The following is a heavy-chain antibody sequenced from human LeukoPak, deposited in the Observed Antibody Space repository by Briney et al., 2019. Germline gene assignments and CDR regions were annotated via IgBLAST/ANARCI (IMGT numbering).Heavy chain of an antibody. D-gene: IGHD6-19*01. CDR2: ISRSCAST. CDR1: GFTFSSYG. J-gene: IGHJ5*02. CDR3: AKDPLSLAVAVELADL. Sequence: AGGSLRLSCAASGFTFSSYGMSWVRQAGGKGRGWVSAISRSCASTYYAHSVKRRFTISTDNSKNTLYLQMNSLRAEDTAVYYCAKDPLSLAVAVELADLWGQGTLVTVSS. V-gene: IGHV3-23*01.